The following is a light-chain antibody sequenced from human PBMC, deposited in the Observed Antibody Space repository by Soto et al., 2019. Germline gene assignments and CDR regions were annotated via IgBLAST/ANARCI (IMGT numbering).Light chain of an antibody. J-gene: IGKJ1*01. V-gene: IGKV1-5*01. Sequence: DIQITQSPSTLSASVGDRVTITCRASQSIRSWLAWYQHKPGKAPKLLIYDASSLKSGVPSRFSGSGSGTEFTLTISSLQPDDFATYYCQQYKSYSWTFGQGTKVDIK. CDR2: DAS. CDR3: QQYKSYSWT. CDR1: QSIRSW.